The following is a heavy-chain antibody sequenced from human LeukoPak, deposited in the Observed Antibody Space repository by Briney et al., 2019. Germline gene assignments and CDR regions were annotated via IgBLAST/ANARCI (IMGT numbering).Heavy chain of an antibody. CDR3: ARLGGPGP. Sequence: PSETLSLTCAVYGGSFSGYYWSWIRQPPGKGLEWTGEINHSGSTNYNPSLKSRVTISVDTSKNQFSLKLSSVTAADTAVYYCARLGGPGPWGQGTLVTVSS. V-gene: IGHV4-34*01. CDR1: GGSFSGYY. J-gene: IGHJ5*02. D-gene: IGHD1-26*01. CDR2: INHSGST.